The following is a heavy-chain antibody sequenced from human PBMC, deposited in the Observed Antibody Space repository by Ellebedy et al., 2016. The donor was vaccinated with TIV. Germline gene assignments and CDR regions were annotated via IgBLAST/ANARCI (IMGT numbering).Heavy chain of an antibody. D-gene: IGHD5-12*01. J-gene: IGHJ4*02. Sequence: KVSCXGSGYTFTSYWIGWVRQPPAKGLEWMGIIYPGDSDTRYNPSFQGQVTMSVDKSISTAYLQWSSLKASDTAMYFCARLNGGYGMDYWGQGTLVTVSS. CDR2: IYPGDSDT. V-gene: IGHV5-51*01. CDR3: ARLNGGYGMDY. CDR1: GYTFTSYW.